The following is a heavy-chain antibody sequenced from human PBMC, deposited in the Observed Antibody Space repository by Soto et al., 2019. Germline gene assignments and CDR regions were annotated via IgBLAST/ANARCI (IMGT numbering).Heavy chain of an antibody. Sequence: QVQLVQSGAEVKKPGASVKVSCKASGYTFTTYDINWVRQAPGQGLEWMGWISGHNGNTNYAQKLQGRVTMTTDASMSTAYMDLRSLRSDDTAVYFCARSGGSSSPLDYWGQGTLVTVSS. J-gene: IGHJ4*02. V-gene: IGHV1-18*01. D-gene: IGHD6-6*01. CDR2: ISGHNGNT. CDR1: GYTFTTYD. CDR3: ARSGGSSSPLDY.